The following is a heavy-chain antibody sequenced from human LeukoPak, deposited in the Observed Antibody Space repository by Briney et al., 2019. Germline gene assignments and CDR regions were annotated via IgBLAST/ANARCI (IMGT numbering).Heavy chain of an antibody. Sequence: GGSLRLSCAASGFTFSSYSMNWVRQAPGKGLEWVSYISSSSSTIYYADSVKGRFTISRDNAKNSLYLQMNSLRAEDTAVYYCATVGEHIVVVAQRTYYYYYMDVWGKGTTVTISS. J-gene: IGHJ6*03. CDR3: ATVGEHIVVVAQRTYYYYYMDV. CDR1: GFTFSSYS. V-gene: IGHV3-48*01. CDR2: ISSSSSTI. D-gene: IGHD2-21*01.